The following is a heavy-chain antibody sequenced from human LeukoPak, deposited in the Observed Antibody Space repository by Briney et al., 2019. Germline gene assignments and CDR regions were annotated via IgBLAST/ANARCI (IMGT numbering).Heavy chain of an antibody. CDR3: ARDPDYYDSSGYYSDAFDI. CDR2: IIPILGIA. Sequence: GSSVKVSCKASGGTFSSYAISWVRQAPGQGLEWMGRIIPILGIANYAQKFQGRVTITADKSTSTAYMEPSSLRSEDTAVYYCARDPDYYDSSGYYSDAFDIWGQGTMVTVSS. CDR1: GGTFSSYA. J-gene: IGHJ3*02. D-gene: IGHD3-22*01. V-gene: IGHV1-69*04.